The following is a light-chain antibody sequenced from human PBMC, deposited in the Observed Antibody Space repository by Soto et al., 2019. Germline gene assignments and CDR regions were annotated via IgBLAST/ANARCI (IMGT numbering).Light chain of an antibody. Sequence: DIQVTQSPSSLSASVGDRVTITCRASQSISTYITWYQQKPGEAPKLLIYGASSLQIGVTSRFSGSGSGTDFTLTISSLQPEDSATYACQQSDITPAFGTGTTVDIE. CDR1: QSISTY. CDR3: QQSDITPA. CDR2: GAS. V-gene: IGKV1-39*01. J-gene: IGKJ3*01.